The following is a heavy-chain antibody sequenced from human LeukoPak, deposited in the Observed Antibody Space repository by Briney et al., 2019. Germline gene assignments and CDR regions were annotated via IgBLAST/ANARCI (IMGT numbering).Heavy chain of an antibody. CDR3: ARSLVRGFYYYYYMDV. CDR1: GGSISSYY. J-gene: IGHJ6*03. D-gene: IGHD3-10*01. V-gene: IGHV4-4*07. Sequence: SETLSLTCTVSGGSISSYYWSWIRQPAGKGLEWIGRIYTSGSTNYNPSLKSRVTMSVDTSKNQFSLKLISVTAADTAVYYCARSLVRGFYYYYYMDVWGKGTTVTVSS. CDR2: IYTSGST.